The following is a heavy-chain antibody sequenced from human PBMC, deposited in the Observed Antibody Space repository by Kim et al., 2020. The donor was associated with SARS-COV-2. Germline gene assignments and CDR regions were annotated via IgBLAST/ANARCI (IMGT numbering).Heavy chain of an antibody. CDR3: ARDGGRIAVAGSPVWFDP. CDR1: GGSFSGYY. J-gene: IGHJ5*02. V-gene: IGHV4-34*01. CDR2: INHSGST. D-gene: IGHD6-19*01. Sequence: SETLSLTCAVYGGSFSGYYWSWIRQPPGKGLEWIGEINHSGSTNYNPSLKSRVTISVDTSKNQFSLKLSSVTAADTAVYYCARDGGRIAVAGSPVWFDPRGQGTLVTVSS.